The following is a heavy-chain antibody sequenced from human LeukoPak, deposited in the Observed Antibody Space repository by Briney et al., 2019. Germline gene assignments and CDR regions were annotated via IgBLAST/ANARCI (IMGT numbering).Heavy chain of an antibody. Sequence: QTGGSLRLSCAASGFTFSSYAMSWVRQAPGEGLEWVSAISGSGGSTYYADSVKGRFTISRDNSKNTLYLQMNSLRAEDTAVYYCAKRAAAGTSYFDYWGQGTLVTVSS. J-gene: IGHJ4*02. CDR2: ISGSGGST. D-gene: IGHD6-13*01. CDR3: AKRAAAGTSYFDY. V-gene: IGHV3-23*01. CDR1: GFTFSSYA.